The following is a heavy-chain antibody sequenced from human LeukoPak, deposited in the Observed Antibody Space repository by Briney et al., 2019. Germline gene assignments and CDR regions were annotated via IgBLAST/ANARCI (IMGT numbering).Heavy chain of an antibody. J-gene: IGHJ4*02. CDR1: GYTFTRYG. CDR3: ARAVAMVRGVITTVFDY. Sequence: ASVKVSCKASGYTFTRYGISWVRQAPGQGLEWMGWISAYNGNTNYAQKLQGRVTMTTDTSTSTAYMELRSLRSDDTAVYYCARAVAMVRGVITTVFDYWGQGTLVTVSS. D-gene: IGHD3-10*01. CDR2: ISAYNGNT. V-gene: IGHV1-18*01.